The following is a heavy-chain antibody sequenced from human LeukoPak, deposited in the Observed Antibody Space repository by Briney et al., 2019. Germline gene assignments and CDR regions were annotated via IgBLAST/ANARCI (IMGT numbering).Heavy chain of an antibody. CDR2: IYYSGRT. CDR1: GXXIXXSRYX. D-gene: IGHD5-24*01. J-gene: IGHJ4*02. Sequence: SETLSLTCTVXGXXIXXSRYXXXXVRQPXGKGLEWIGGIYYSGRTYYNPSLKSRVTISVDTSKNQFSLKLSSMTAADAAVYYCARRDGYNGPLDYWGQGTLVTVSS. CDR3: ARRDGYNGPLDY. V-gene: IGHV4-39*01.